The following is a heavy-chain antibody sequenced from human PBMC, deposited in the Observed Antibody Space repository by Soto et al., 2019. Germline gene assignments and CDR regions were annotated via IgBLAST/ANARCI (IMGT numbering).Heavy chain of an antibody. J-gene: IGHJ4*02. V-gene: IGHV3-23*01. CDR3: AKGNSGSYYASYFDY. Sequence: EVQLLESVGGLVQPGGSLRLSCAASGFTFISYAMSWVRQAPGKGLEWVSAISGSGGSTYYADSVRVRFTISRDNTKNTLYLQMNSLRAEDTAVYYCAKGNSGSYYASYFDYWGQGTLVTGSS. CDR1: GFTFISYA. CDR2: ISGSGGST. D-gene: IGHD1-26*01.